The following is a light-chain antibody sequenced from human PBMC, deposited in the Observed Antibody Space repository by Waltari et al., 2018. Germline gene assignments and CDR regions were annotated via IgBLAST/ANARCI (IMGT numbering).Light chain of an antibody. V-gene: IGKV3-15*01. CDR2: RAS. CDR3: QQYNNWPPGT. Sequence: TVVTQSPATLSVSPGERATLSCKTSPSIGTGLAWYQQKPGQAPRLITYRASVRATGTPARFSGSGSETEFTLTISSLQSEDFAGYYGQQYNNWPPGTFGQGTKVEI. J-gene: IGKJ1*01. CDR1: PSIGTG.